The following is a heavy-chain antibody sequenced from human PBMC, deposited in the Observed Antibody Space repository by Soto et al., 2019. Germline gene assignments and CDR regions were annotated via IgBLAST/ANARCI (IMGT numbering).Heavy chain of an antibody. J-gene: IGHJ4*02. Sequence: QVPLVQSGAEVKKPGASVKVSCKASGYTFTGYYIHWVRQAPGQGLEWMGWINPNSGSTNYAQKFQGWVTMTRDTSTNTAYMELSSLTSDASAVYYCARGGPMVRGVIGNWGQGTLVTVSS. CDR2: INPNSGST. CDR3: ARGGPMVRGVIGN. D-gene: IGHD3-10*01. V-gene: IGHV1-2*04. CDR1: GYTFTGYY.